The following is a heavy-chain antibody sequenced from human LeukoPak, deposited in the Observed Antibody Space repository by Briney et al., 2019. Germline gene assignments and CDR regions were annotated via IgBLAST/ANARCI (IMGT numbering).Heavy chain of an antibody. V-gene: IGHV1-46*01. CDR2: INPSGGST. J-gene: IGHJ4*02. Sequence: ASVTVSCKASGYTFTSYYMHWVRQAPGQGLEWMGIINPSGGSTSYAQKFQGRVTMTRDMSTSTVYMELSSLRSEDTAVYYCARDKLYCSSTSCLGGYYFDYWGQGTLVTVSS. CDR1: GYTFTSYY. D-gene: IGHD2-2*01. CDR3: ARDKLYCSSTSCLGGYYFDY.